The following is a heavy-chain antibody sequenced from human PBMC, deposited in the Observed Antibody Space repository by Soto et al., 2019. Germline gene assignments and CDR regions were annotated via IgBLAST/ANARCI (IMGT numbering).Heavy chain of an antibody. D-gene: IGHD3-3*01. V-gene: IGHV4-31*03. CDR3: ASGRAGLFWSGRSENWFDT. Sequence: QVQLQEAGPGLVKPSQTLSLTCTVSGGSISSGGYYWGWIRQHPGKVLEWIAYIYYSGGTYYNPSTKPRVTISVATSKNQFSLKLSSVTAADTAVYYCASGRAGLFWSGRSENWFDTWGQGTLVTVSS. CDR2: IYYSGGT. J-gene: IGHJ5*02. CDR1: GGSISSGGYY.